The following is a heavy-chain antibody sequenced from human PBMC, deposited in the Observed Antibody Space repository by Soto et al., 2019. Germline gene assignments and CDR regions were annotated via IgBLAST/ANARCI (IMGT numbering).Heavy chain of an antibody. D-gene: IGHD3-9*01. J-gene: IGHJ3*02. CDR2: TKGDGSKE. CDR3: ARVLNYGVATAYYDVFDT. V-gene: IGHV3-7*01. CDR1: GFTLSTFW. Sequence: EVQLVESGGGLVQPGGSLRLSCSASGFTLSTFWMAWLRQAPGKGLEWVANTKGDGSKESYLDSVKGRFTISRDHDKNSLYLHMNSLRAEDTALYFCARVLNYGVATAYYDVFDTWGQGTMVTVSS.